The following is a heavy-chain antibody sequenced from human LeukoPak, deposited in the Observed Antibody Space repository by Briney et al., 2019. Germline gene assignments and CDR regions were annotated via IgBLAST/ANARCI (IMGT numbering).Heavy chain of an antibody. V-gene: IGHV3-23*01. D-gene: IGHD1-14*01. CDR3: ASERPGSRTLDS. Sequence: GGSLRLSCAASGFTFSSYGMCWVRQAPGKGLEWVSTISGSGGSTYYADSVKGRFTISRDNSKNTLYLQMNSLRAEDTAVYFCASERPGSRTLDSWGQGTLVTVSS. CDR1: GFTFSSYG. CDR2: ISGSGGST. J-gene: IGHJ4*02.